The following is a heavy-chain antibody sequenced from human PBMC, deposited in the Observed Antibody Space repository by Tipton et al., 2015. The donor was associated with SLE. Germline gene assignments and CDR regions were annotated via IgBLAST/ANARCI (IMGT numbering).Heavy chain of an antibody. V-gene: IGHV4-39*07. CDR3: ARGGDSSGFGWFDP. CDR2: LYHRGRT. D-gene: IGHD6-19*01. Sequence: TLSLTCAVSGGSMTSTRYYWGWIRQSPGKGLEWIGSLYHRGRTYYNPSLKSRLTISVDTSKNQFSLKLSSVTAADTAVYYCARGGDSSGFGWFDPWGQGTLVTVSS. CDR1: GGSMTSTRYY. J-gene: IGHJ5*02.